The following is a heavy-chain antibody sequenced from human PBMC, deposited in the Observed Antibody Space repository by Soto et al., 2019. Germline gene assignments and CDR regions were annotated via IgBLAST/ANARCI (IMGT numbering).Heavy chain of an antibody. CDR2: IYYSGST. V-gene: IGHV4-39*01. J-gene: IGHJ6*02. CDR3: ARHQDCSGGSFYLFYYYGMDV. D-gene: IGHD2-15*01. Sequence: SETLSLTCTISGGSISNSNYYWGWIRQPPGKGLEWIGSIYYSGSTYYNPSLKSRVTISLDTSKNQFSLKLSSVTAADTSVYYCARHQDCSGGSFYLFYYYGMDVWGQGTTVT. CDR1: GGSISNSNYY.